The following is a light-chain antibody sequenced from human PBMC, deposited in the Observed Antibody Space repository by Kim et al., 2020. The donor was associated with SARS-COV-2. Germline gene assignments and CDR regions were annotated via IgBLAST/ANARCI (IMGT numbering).Light chain of an antibody. CDR1: QSINNE. CDR3: QQRRTWPVT. J-gene: IGKJ4*01. Sequence: LSPGERATLSCRASQSINNELAWYQQKPGQAPRLLIYDVFNRATGIPARFSGSGSGTDFTLTISSLEPEDFALYFCQQRRTWPVTFGGGTKVDIK. V-gene: IGKV3-11*01. CDR2: DVF.